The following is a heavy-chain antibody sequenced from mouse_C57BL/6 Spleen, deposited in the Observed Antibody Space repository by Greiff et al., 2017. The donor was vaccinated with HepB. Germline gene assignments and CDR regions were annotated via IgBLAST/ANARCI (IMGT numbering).Heavy chain of an antibody. CDR2: ISNGGGST. J-gene: IGHJ3*01. CDR3: ARQHYYGSSWFAY. V-gene: IGHV5-12*01. Sequence: EVKLMESGGGLVQPGGSLKLSCAASGFTFSDYYMYWVRQTPEKRLEWVAYISNGGGSTYYPDTVKGRFTISRDNAKNTLYLQMSRLKSEDTAMYYCARQHYYGSSWFAYWGQGTLVTVSA. CDR1: GFTFSDYY. D-gene: IGHD1-1*01.